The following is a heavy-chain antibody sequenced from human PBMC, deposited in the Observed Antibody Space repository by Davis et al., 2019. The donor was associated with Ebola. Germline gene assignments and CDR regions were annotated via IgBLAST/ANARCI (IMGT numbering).Heavy chain of an antibody. CDR3: AREREVPAARMDV. V-gene: IGHV4-39*02. J-gene: IGHJ6*02. CDR2: IYYSGST. CDR1: GGSISSSSYY. D-gene: IGHD2-2*01. Sequence: SETLSLTCTVSGGSISSSSYYWGWIRQPPGKGLEWIGSIYYSGSTYYNPSLKSRVTISVDTSRNQFSLKLSSVTAADTAVYYCAREREVPAARMDVWGQGTTVTVSS.